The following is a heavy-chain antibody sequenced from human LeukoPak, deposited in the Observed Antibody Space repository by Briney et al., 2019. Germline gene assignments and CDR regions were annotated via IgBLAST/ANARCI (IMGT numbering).Heavy chain of an antibody. CDR3: ARHGGSYYSSYYYGMDV. CDR2: IYYSGST. CDR1: GFTFSSYS. D-gene: IGHD1-26*01. V-gene: IGHV4-59*08. J-gene: IGHJ6*02. Sequence: GSLRLSCAASGFTFSSYSMNWVRQAPGKGLEWIGYIYYSGSTNYNPSLKSRVAISVDTSKNQFSLKLSSVTAADTAVYYCARHGGSYYSSYYYGMDVWGQGTTVTVSS.